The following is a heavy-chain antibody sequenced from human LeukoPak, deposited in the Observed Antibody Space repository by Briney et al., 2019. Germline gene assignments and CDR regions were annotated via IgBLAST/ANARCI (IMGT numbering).Heavy chain of an antibody. V-gene: IGHV3-33*01. D-gene: IGHD2-21*02. Sequence: GGSLRLSCAASGFTFSSYGMHWVRQAPGKGLEWVAVTWYDGSNKYYADSVKGRFTISRDNSKNTLYLQMNSLRAEDTAVYYCARGGDLGAFDIWGQGTMVTVSP. J-gene: IGHJ3*02. CDR3: ARGGDLGAFDI. CDR2: TWYDGSNK. CDR1: GFTFSSYG.